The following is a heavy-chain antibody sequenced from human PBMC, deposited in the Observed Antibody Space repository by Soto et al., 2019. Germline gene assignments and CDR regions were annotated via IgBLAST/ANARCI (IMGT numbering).Heavy chain of an antibody. CDR1: GFTFSSYA. D-gene: IGHD3-3*01. V-gene: IGHV3-30-3*01. CDR3: ARAQYDFWSGYYGVY. Sequence: QVQLVESGGGVVQPGRSLRLSCAASGFTFSSYAMHWVRQAPGKGLEWVAVISYDGSNKYYADSVKGRFTISRDNSKNTLYLQMNSLRAEDTAVYYCARAQYDFWSGYYGVYWGQGTLVTVSS. CDR2: ISYDGSNK. J-gene: IGHJ4*02.